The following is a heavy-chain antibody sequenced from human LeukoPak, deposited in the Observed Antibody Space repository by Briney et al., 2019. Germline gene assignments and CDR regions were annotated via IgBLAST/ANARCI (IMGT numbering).Heavy chain of an antibody. V-gene: IGHV4-34*01. D-gene: IGHD4-17*01. Sequence: SETLSLTCAVYGGSFSGYYWSWIRQPPGKGLEWIGEINHSGSTNYNPSLKSRVTISVDTSKNQFSLKLSSVTAADTAVYYCAREYGDYGFGYYYYYMDVWGKGTTVTVSS. CDR1: GGSFSGYY. J-gene: IGHJ6*03. CDR3: AREYGDYGFGYYYYYMDV. CDR2: INHSGST.